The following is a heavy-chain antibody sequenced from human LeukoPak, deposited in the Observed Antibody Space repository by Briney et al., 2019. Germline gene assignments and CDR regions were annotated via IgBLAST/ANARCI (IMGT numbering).Heavy chain of an antibody. V-gene: IGHV4-4*07. D-gene: IGHD2-15*01. Sequence: PSETLSLTCTVSGGSISSYYWSWIRQPAGKGLEWIGRIYTSGSTNYNPSLKSRVTMSVDTSKNQFSLKLSSVTAADTAVYYCARGGVVVVAATYYYYGMDVWGQGTTVTVSS. CDR2: IYTSGST. CDR3: ARGGVVVVAATYYYYGMDV. J-gene: IGHJ6*02. CDR1: GGSISSYY.